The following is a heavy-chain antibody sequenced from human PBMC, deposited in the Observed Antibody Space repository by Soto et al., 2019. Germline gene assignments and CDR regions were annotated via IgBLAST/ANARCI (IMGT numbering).Heavy chain of an antibody. CDR3: AHLTTGGFYFDY. CDR2: IHWDDDK. Sequence: QITLKESGPTLVKPTQTLTLTCTLSGFSLRNSGVGVGWIRQPPGKALEWLALIHWDDDKRYSPSLKSRLTITKDTSKNQVVLTMTNMDPVDTATYYCAHLTTGGFYFDYWGQGTLVTVSS. V-gene: IGHV2-5*02. D-gene: IGHD4-17*01. CDR1: GFSLRNSGVG. J-gene: IGHJ4*02.